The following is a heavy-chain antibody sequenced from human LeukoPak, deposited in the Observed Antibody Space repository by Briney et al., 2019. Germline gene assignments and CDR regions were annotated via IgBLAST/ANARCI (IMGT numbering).Heavy chain of an antibody. CDR3: AKDVWFGESTDTYYFYGMDV. J-gene: IGHJ6*02. D-gene: IGHD3-10*01. Sequence: GGSLRLSCAASGFTFSSYGMHWVRQAPGKGLEWVAVISYDGSNKYYADSVKGRFTISRDNSKNTLYLQMNSLRAEDTAVYYCAKDVWFGESTDTYYFYGMDVWGQGTTVTVSS. CDR1: GFTFSSYG. CDR2: ISYDGSNK. V-gene: IGHV3-30*18.